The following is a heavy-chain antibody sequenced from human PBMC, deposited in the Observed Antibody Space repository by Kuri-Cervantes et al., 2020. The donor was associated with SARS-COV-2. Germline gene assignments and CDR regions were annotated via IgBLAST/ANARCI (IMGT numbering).Heavy chain of an antibody. CDR3: ARDPNYDSSGYYGLTFDY. D-gene: IGHD3-22*01. J-gene: IGHJ4*02. V-gene: IGHV1-18*01. Sequence: ASVNVSCKASGYTFTSYGISWVRQAPGQGLEWMGWISAYNGNTNYAQKLQGRVAMTTDTSTSTAYMELRSLRSDDTAVYYCARDPNYDSSGYYGLTFDYWDQGTLVTVSS. CDR2: ISAYNGNT. CDR1: GYTFTSYG.